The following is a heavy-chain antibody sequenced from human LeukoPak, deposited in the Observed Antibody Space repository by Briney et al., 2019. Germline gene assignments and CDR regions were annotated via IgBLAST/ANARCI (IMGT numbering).Heavy chain of an antibody. CDR1: GGSISSYY. CDR2: IYYSGST. Sequence: TSETLSLTCTVSGGSISSYYWSWIRQPPGKGLEWIGYIYYSGSTNYNPSLKSRVTISVDTSKNQFSLKLSSVTAADTAVYYCARGHDSSGYYLAFDPWGQGTLVTVSS. J-gene: IGHJ5*02. V-gene: IGHV4-59*01. CDR3: ARGHDSSGYYLAFDP. D-gene: IGHD3-22*01.